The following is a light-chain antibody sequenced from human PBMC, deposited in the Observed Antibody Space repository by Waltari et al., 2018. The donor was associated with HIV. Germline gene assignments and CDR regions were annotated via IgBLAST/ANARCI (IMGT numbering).Light chain of an antibody. CDR2: EVF. V-gene: IGLV2-8*01. Sequence: QSALTQPPSASGSPGQSVTISCTGKTRDVGASNYVSWYQQHPGKAPKLMIYEVFKRPSGVPDRFSGSKSGNTASLTVSGLQAEDEADYYCTSYAGRNTLVFGGGTKLTVL. CDR3: TSYAGRNTLV. CDR1: TRDVGASNY. J-gene: IGLJ2*01.